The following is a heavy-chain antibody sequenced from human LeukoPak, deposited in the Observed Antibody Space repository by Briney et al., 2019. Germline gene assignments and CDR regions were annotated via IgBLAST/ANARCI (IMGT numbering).Heavy chain of an antibody. Sequence: GGSLRLSYAASGFTFSSYAMSWVRQAPGKGLEWVSGISGSGDSTYYADSVKGRFTISRDNAKNSLYLQMNSLRAEDTAVYYCARETPYSNTWADFDFWGQGTLVTVSS. D-gene: IGHD6-13*01. CDR2: ISGSGDST. CDR3: ARETPYSNTWADFDF. V-gene: IGHV3-23*01. J-gene: IGHJ4*02. CDR1: GFTFSSYA.